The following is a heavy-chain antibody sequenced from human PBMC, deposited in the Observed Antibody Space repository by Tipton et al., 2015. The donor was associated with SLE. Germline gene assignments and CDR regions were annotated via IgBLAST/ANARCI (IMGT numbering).Heavy chain of an antibody. CDR2: IYYSGST. J-gene: IGHJ3*02. Sequence: TLSLTCTVSGGSISSSSYSWGWIRQPPGKGLVWIGSIYYSGSTSYNPSLKSRVTISVDTSKNPFSLKLSSVTAADTAVYYCARDPMPSERLRGAFDIWGQGTMVTVYS. CDR1: GGSISSSSYS. V-gene: IGHV4-39*07. CDR3: ARDPMPSERLRGAFDI. D-gene: IGHD2-2*01.